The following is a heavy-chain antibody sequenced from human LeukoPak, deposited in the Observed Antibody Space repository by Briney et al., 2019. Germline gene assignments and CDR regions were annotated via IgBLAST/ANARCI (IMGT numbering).Heavy chain of an antibody. CDR2: INPNSGGT. V-gene: IGHV1-2*02. J-gene: IGHJ4*02. Sequence: ASVKVSCKASGYTFTGYYMHWVRQAPGQGLEWMGRINPNSGGTNYAQKFQGRVTMTRDTSISTAYMELSRLRSDDTAVYYCARERWRYGSGSYWDYWGQGTLVTVSS. CDR3: ARERWRYGSGSYWDY. CDR1: GYTFTGYY. D-gene: IGHD3-10*01.